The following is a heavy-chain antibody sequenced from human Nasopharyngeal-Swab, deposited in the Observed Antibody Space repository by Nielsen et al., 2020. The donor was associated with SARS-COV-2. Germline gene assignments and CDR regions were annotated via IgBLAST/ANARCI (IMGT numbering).Heavy chain of an antibody. CDR2: ISYDGSNK. D-gene: IGHD3-3*01. Sequence: GGSLRLSCAASGFTFSSYGMHWVRQAPGKGLEWVAVISYDGSNKYYADSVKGRFTISSDNSKNTLYLQMNSLRAEDTAVYYCAKDITIFGGWGLDIWGQGTMVTVSS. CDR3: AKDITIFGGWGLDI. J-gene: IGHJ3*02. V-gene: IGHV3-30*18. CDR1: GFTFSSYG.